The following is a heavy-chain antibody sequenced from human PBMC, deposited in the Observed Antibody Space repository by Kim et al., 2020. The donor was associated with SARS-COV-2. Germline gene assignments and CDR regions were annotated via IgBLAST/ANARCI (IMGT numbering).Heavy chain of an antibody. CDR1: GYTFTSYD. Sequence: ASVKVSCKASGYTFTSYDISWVRQATGQGLEWMGWMNPNSGNTGYAQKFQGRVTMTRNTSISTAYMELSSLRSEDTAVYYCARDWEYYYGMDVWGQGTTVTVSS. CDR3: ARDWEYYYGMDV. V-gene: IGHV1-8*01. J-gene: IGHJ6*02. D-gene: IGHD1-26*01. CDR2: MNPNSGNT.